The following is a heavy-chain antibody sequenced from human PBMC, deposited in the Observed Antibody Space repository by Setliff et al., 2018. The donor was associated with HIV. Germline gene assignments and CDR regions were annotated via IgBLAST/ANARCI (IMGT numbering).Heavy chain of an antibody. CDR1: GFLFHTYW. J-gene: IGHJ4*02. CDR3: AKGRDGDLNHFDY. CDR2: IKEDGSEK. Sequence: GSLRLSCAASGFLFHTYWMSWVRQAPGKGLEWVANIKEDGSEKYYVDSVKGRFTVSRDDAENSLYLQMSSLGPEDMGLYYCAKGRDGDLNHFDYWGQGTRVTVSS. V-gene: IGHV3-7*05. D-gene: IGHD4-17*01.